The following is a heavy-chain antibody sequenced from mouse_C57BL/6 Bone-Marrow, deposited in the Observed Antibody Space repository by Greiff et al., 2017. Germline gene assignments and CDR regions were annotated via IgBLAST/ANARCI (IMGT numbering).Heavy chain of an antibody. V-gene: IGHV1-64*01. D-gene: IGHD2-4*01. J-gene: IGHJ3*01. CDR2: IHPNSGST. CDR1: GYTFTSYW. CDR3: ARDYDYDGLFAY. Sequence: QVQLQQPGAELVKPGASVKLSCKASGYTFTSYWMHWVKQRPGQGLEWIGMIHPNSGSTNYNEKFKSKSTLTVDKPSSTAYMQLSSLTSEDSAVYYCARDYDYDGLFAYWGQGTLVTVSA.